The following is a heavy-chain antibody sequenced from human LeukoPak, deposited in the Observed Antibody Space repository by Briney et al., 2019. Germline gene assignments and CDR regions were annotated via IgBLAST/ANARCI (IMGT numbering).Heavy chain of an antibody. V-gene: IGHV3-21*01. CDR3: AKVGSYGSLDY. D-gene: IGHD3-10*01. CDR1: GFTFSSYS. J-gene: IGHJ4*02. CDR2: ISSSTSYI. Sequence: PGGSLRLSCAASGFTFSSYSMNWIRQAPGKGLEWVSSISSSTSYIYYADSVKGRFTISKDNAKNSLYLQMNSLRAEDTAVYYCAKVGSYGSLDYWGQGTLVTVSS.